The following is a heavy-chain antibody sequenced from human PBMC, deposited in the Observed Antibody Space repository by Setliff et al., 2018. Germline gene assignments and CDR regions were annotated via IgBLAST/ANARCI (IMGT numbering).Heavy chain of an antibody. CDR3: ARAHSSTLSVHDY. V-gene: IGHV3-74*01. CDR2: LSGSGTGT. D-gene: IGHD2-2*01. J-gene: IGHJ4*02. Sequence: PGGSLRLSCAASGFTFSSYGMNWVRQAPGKGLEWVSGLSGSGTGTTYEDSVKGRFTISRDNAKNTLYLQMNSLRAEDTAVYYCARAHSSTLSVHDYWGQGTLVTVSS. CDR1: GFTFSSYG.